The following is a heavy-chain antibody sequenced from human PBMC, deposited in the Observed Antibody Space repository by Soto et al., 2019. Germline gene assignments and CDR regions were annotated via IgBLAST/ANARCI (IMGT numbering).Heavy chain of an antibody. D-gene: IGHD3-16*02. Sequence: QLQLQESGPGLVKPSETLSLTCTVSGGSISRTTYSWGWIRQPPGKGLEWIGNIYHSGRTSYIPSSRSRVTISVDTSKTQFSRKLTSVTAADTAVYYCATYRAWGQGTLVTVSS. CDR1: GGSISRTTYS. V-gene: IGHV4-39*01. J-gene: IGHJ5*02. CDR3: ATYRA. CDR2: IYHSGRT.